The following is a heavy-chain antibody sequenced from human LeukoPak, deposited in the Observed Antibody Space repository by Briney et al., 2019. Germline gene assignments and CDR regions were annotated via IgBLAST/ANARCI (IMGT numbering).Heavy chain of an antibody. J-gene: IGHJ3*02. V-gene: IGHV4-59*01. Sequence: SETLSLTCAVYGGSFSGYYWSWIRQPPGKGLVWIGYIYNSGSTNYNPSLKSRVTISVDTSKNQFSLKLSSVTAADTAVYYCARGIRGVDTAMNDAFDIWGQGTMVTVSS. CDR1: GGSFSGYY. D-gene: IGHD5-18*01. CDR2: IYNSGST. CDR3: ARGIRGVDTAMNDAFDI.